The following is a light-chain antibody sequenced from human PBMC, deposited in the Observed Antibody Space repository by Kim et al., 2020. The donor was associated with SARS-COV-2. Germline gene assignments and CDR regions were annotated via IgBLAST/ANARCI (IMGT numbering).Light chain of an antibody. V-gene: IGLV2-14*01. CDR3: SSYTSSSTVV. J-gene: IGLJ2*01. Sequence: QSALTQPASVSGSPGQSITISCTGTSSDVGVYNYVSWYQQHSGKGPKLMIYDVNKRPSGVSNRFSGSKSGNTASLTISGLQAEDEADYYCSSYTSSSTVVFGGGTQLTVL. CDR2: DVN. CDR1: SSDVGVYNY.